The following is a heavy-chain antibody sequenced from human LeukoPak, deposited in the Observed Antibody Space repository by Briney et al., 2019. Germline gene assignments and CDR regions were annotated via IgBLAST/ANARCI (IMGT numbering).Heavy chain of an antibody. Sequence: GGSLRLSCAASGFTFSNAWMSWVRQAPGKGLEWVGRIKSKTDGGTTDYAAPVKGRFTISRDDSKNTLYLQMNSLKTEDTAVYYCPTAGGVKQQPLDYGGQGPLVTVSP. D-gene: IGHD6-13*01. CDR2: IKSKTDGGTT. J-gene: IGHJ4*02. CDR3: PTAGGVKQQPLDY. CDR1: GFTFSNAW. V-gene: IGHV3-15*01.